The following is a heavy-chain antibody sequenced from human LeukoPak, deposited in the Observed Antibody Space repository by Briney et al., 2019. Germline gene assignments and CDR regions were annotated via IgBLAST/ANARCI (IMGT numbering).Heavy chain of an antibody. CDR1: GASVNEYY. Sequence: SETLSLTCIASGASVNEYYWSWIRQPPGKALEWVAHIYNGVSTIYNPSLPSRVTISMDTPRNQFSLKLTSLTAADTAMYYCAQSHVWPGFDFWSQGALVTVSS. CDR2: IYNGVST. V-gene: IGHV4-59*08. CDR3: AQSHVWPGFDF. J-gene: IGHJ4*02.